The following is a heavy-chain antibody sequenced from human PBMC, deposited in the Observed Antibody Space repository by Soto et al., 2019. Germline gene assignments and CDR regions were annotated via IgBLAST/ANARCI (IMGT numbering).Heavy chain of an antibody. J-gene: IGHJ1*01. Sequence: SGPTLVKPTQTLTLTCTFSGFSLSTSGVGVGWIRQPPGKALEWLALIYWDDDKRYSPSLKSRLTITKDTSKNQVVLTMTNMDPVDTATYYCARVPTVAPTAEYFQHWGQGTLVTVSS. CDR2: IYWDDDK. CDR3: ARVPTVAPTAEYFQH. CDR1: GFSLSTSGVG. V-gene: IGHV2-5*02. D-gene: IGHD2-21*01.